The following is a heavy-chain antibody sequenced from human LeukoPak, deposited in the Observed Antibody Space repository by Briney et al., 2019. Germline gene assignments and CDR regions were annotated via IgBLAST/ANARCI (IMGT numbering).Heavy chain of an antibody. V-gene: IGHV3-23*01. D-gene: IGHD5-24*01. CDR1: GFTFSSYA. Sequence: PGGSLRLSCAASGFTFSSYAMSWVRQAPGKGLEWVSAISGSGGSTYYADSVKGRFTISRDNSKNTLYLQMNSLRAEDTAVYYCAKSILGVGYKQIGGYDYWGQGTLVTVSS. J-gene: IGHJ4*02. CDR3: AKSILGVGYKQIGGYDY. CDR2: ISGSGGST.